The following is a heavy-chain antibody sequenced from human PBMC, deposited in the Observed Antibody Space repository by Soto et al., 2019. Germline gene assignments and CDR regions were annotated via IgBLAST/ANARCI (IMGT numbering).Heavy chain of an antibody. D-gene: IGHD2-15*01. V-gene: IGHV4-30-4*01. CDR2: ISYSGST. CDR3: ATMGTPATRLYAFDF. Sequence: QVQLQESGPGLVKPSQTLSLTCTVSGGSISSGNYYWSWIRQPPGKGLEWIGFISYSGSTYYNLFLKTRITLSVDTSKNQFSLMLSFVTAADTAVYYCATMGTPATRLYAFDFWGQGTLVTVSS. J-gene: IGHJ4*02. CDR1: GGSISSGNYY.